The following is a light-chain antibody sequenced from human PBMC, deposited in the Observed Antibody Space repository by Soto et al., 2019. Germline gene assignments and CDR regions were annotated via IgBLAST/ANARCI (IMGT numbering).Light chain of an antibody. CDR3: QQCDDSPYT. CDR1: QSVTSSF. Sequence: EIVLTQSPGTLSLSPGERATLSCRASQSVTSSFLVWYQQKPGQAPRLLMYGASSRAAGIPDRFSGSGSGTDFTLTISRLEPEDFAVYYCQQCDDSPYTFGQGTKVEIK. J-gene: IGKJ2*01. CDR2: GAS. V-gene: IGKV3-20*01.